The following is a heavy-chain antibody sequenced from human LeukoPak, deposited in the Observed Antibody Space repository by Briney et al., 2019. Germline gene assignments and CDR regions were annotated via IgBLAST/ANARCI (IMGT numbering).Heavy chain of an antibody. CDR2: IYYSGST. J-gene: IGHJ4*02. CDR1: GGSISSSSYY. D-gene: IGHD5-18*01. V-gene: IGHV4-39*01. Sequence: SETLSLTCTVSGGSISSSSYYWGWIRQPPGKGLEWIGSIYYSGSTYYNPSLKSRVTISVDTSKNQFSLKLSSVTAADTAVYYCARGAAGYSYGWGQGTLVTVSS. CDR3: ARGAAGYSYG.